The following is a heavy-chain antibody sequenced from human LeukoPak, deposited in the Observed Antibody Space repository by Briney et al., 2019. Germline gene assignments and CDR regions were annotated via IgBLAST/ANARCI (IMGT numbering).Heavy chain of an antibody. V-gene: IGHV5-51*01. CDR2: IYPGDSNT. D-gene: IGHD5/OR15-5a*01. CDR3: ATSVYHRAMDY. CDR1: GYRFNTFW. Sequence: GESLKISCRGSGYRFNTFWIAWLRQMLGTGLEWMGIIYPGDSNTRYNPSFQGQVTISADKSINTAYLQWSSLKASDTATYYCATSVYHRAMDYWGQGTLVTVSS. J-gene: IGHJ4*02.